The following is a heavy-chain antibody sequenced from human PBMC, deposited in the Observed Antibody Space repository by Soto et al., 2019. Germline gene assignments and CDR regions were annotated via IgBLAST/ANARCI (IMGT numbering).Heavy chain of an antibody. Sequence: GGSLRLSCAASGFTFSNAWMNWVRQAPGKGLEWVGRIKSKTDGGTTDYAAPVKGRFTISRDDSKNTLYLQMNSLKTEDTAVYYCTTDAFYYYDSSGYYSSFDYWGQGTLVTVSS. D-gene: IGHD3-22*01. CDR1: GFTFSNAW. V-gene: IGHV3-15*07. CDR3: TTDAFYYYDSSGYYSSFDY. J-gene: IGHJ4*02. CDR2: IKSKTDGGTT.